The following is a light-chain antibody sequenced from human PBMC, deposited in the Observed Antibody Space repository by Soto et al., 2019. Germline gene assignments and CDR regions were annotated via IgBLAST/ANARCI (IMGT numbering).Light chain of an antibody. Sequence: DIHMTQSPSSVSASVGDRVTITCRASQDIGTRLAWYQQKPGKAPKLLIYAASSLQSGVPSRFSGSGSGTDFTLTNCRLQPEDLAAYYCQQANNFPLTFGGGTKVEIK. CDR3: QQANNFPLT. CDR2: AAS. CDR1: QDIGTR. V-gene: IGKV1-12*01. J-gene: IGKJ4*01.